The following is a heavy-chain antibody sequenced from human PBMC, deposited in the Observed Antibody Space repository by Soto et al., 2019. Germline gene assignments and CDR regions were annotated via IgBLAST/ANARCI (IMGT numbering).Heavy chain of an antibody. Sequence: SQTLSLTCAISGDSVSSNSATWNWIRQSPSRGLEWLGRTYYSSKWYNEYAVSVKSRIAINPDTSKNQFSLHLNSVTPEATAVNSCARGTQGAHWFDPWGQGTLVPVSS. J-gene: IGHJ5*02. V-gene: IGHV6-1*01. CDR1: GDSVSSNSAT. CDR2: TYYSSKWYN. CDR3: ARGTQGAHWFDP.